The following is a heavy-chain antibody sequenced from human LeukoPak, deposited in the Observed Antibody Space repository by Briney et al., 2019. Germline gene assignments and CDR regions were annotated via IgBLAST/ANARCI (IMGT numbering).Heavy chain of an antibody. Sequence: HSGGSLRLSCAASGFTFSSYAMHWVRQAPGKGLEWVAVISYDGSNKYYADSVKGRFTISRDNSKNTLYLQMNSLRAEDTAVYYCARGIWFGELLPLGYWGQGTLVTVSS. CDR3: ARGIWFGELLPLGY. J-gene: IGHJ4*02. D-gene: IGHD3-10*01. V-gene: IGHV3-30*04. CDR2: ISYDGSNK. CDR1: GFTFSSYA.